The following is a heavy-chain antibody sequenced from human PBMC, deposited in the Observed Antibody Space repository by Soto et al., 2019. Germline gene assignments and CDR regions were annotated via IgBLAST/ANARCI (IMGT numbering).Heavy chain of an antibody. CDR1: GGSISSSSYY. CDR2: IYYSGST. J-gene: IGHJ4*02. D-gene: IGHD6-13*01. V-gene: IGHV4-39*01. CDR3: ARQGWGSSWYYFDY. Sequence: QLQLQESGPGLVKPSETLSLTCTVSGGSISSSSYYWGWIRQPPGKGLEWIGSIYYSGSTYYNPSLKSRVTISVDTSKNQFSLKLSSVTAADTAVYYCARQGWGSSWYYFDYWGQGTLVTVSS.